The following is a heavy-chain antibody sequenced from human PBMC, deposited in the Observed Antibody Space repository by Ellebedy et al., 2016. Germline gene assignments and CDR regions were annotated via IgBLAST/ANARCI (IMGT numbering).Heavy chain of an antibody. CDR1: GFTFTSSA. CDR3: ARVVDTYYYYYGMDV. CDR2: IVVGSGNT. J-gene: IGHJ6*02. V-gene: IGHV1-58*01. D-gene: IGHD5-18*01. Sequence: ASVKVSCKASGFTFTSSAVQWVRQARGQRLEWIGWIVVGSGNTNYAQKFQERVTITRDMSTSTAYMELSSLRSEDTAVYYCARVVDTYYYYYGMDVWGQGTTVTVSS.